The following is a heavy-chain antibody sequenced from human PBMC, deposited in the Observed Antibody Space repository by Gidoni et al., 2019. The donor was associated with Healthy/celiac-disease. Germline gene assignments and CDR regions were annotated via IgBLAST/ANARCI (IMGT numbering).Heavy chain of an antibody. CDR3: ARDLTRLEQYPSDY. V-gene: IGHV3-21*01. D-gene: IGHD1-1*01. CDR1: GFPFSSYS. Sequence: EVQLVESGGGLVKPGGSLRLSCAASGFPFSSYSMNWVRQAPGKGLEWVSSISSSSSYIYYADSVKGRFTISRDNAKNSLYLQMNSLRAEDTAVYYCARDLTRLEQYPSDYWGQGTLVTVSS. J-gene: IGHJ4*02. CDR2: ISSSSSYI.